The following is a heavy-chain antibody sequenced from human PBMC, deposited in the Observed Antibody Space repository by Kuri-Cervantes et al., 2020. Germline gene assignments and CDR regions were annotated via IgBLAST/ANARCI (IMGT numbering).Heavy chain of an antibody. Sequence: GGSLRLACAASGFMFSGYSMNWVRQAPGKGLEWVSSISSGSSYIYYADSVKGRFTISRDNSKNTLYLQMNSLRAEDTAVYYCARDGRRYSYGSVGYIFDYWGQGTLVTVSS. V-gene: IGHV3-21*01. CDR3: ARDGRRYSYGSVGYIFDY. CDR1: GFMFSGYS. CDR2: ISSGSSYI. D-gene: IGHD5-18*01. J-gene: IGHJ4*02.